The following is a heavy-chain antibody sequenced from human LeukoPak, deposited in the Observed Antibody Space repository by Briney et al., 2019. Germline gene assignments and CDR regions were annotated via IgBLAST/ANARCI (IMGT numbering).Heavy chain of an antibody. J-gene: IGHJ4*02. D-gene: IGHD3-9*01. CDR2: INPNSGGT. CDR1: GYTFTGYY. Sequence: GASVKVSCKASGYTFTGYYMHWVRQAPGQGLEWMGWINPNSGGTNYAQKFQGRVTMTRDTSISTAYMELSRLRSDDTAVYYCARVLYHYDILSAAGYWGQGTLVTV. V-gene: IGHV1-2*02. CDR3: ARVLYHYDILSAAGY.